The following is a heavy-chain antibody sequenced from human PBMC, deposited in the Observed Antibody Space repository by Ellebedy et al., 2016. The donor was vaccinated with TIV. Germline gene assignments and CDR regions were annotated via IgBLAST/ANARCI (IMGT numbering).Heavy chain of an antibody. CDR2: INHSGST. CDR3: ARGKNDRPFDY. J-gene: IGHJ4*02. V-gene: IGHV4-34*01. CDR1: GGSFSGYY. Sequence: SETLSLTCAVYGGSFSGYYWSWIRQPPGKGLEWIGEINHSGSTNYNPSLKSRVTVSVDTSKNQFSLKLSSVTAADTAVYYCARGKNDRPFDYWGQGTLVTVSS.